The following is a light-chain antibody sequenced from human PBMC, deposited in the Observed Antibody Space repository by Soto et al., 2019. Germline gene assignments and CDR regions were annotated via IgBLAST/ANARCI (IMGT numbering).Light chain of an antibody. Sequence: QSALTQPASVSGSPGQSITISCTGTSSDVGGYNYVSWYQQHPGKAPKLMIYDVSNRPAGVSNRFSGSKSGNTASLTISGLQTGDEADYYCSSYTSTSTHALGTGTKLTVL. V-gene: IGLV2-14*01. CDR3: SSYTSTSTHA. CDR1: SSDVGGYNY. CDR2: DVS. J-gene: IGLJ1*01.